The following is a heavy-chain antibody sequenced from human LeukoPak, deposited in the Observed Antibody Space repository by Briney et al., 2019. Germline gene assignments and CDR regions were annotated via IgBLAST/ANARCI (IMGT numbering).Heavy chain of an antibody. CDR1: GFTFRSYS. D-gene: IGHD2-2*01. CDR2: IDPSSTYI. Sequence: PGGSLRLSCAASGFTFRSYSMNWVRQAPGKGLEWVSAIDPSSTYIYYADLVKGRFTISRDNAENSLYLQMNSLRVEDTAVYYCARAPTVLVGYCSSSSCQADYWGQGTLVTVSS. J-gene: IGHJ4*02. CDR3: ARAPTVLVGYCSSSSCQADY. V-gene: IGHV3-21*01.